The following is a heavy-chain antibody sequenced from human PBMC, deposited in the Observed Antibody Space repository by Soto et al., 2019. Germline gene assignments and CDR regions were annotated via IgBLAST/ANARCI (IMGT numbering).Heavy chain of an antibody. Sequence: GGSLRLSCAVSGFSFSTYAMHWVRQAPGKGLEWLAIIWFDGVKEYYAESVRGRFIFSIDNSKNTVFLQMDTVGAEDSALYYCTIATFDVWGQGTTVTVSS. CDR3: TIATFDV. J-gene: IGHJ6*02. CDR1: GFSFSTYA. CDR2: IWFDGVKE. V-gene: IGHV3-33*01.